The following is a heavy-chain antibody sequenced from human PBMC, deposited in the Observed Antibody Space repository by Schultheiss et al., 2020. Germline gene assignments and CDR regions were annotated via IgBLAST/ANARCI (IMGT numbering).Heavy chain of an antibody. Sequence: GGSLRLSCAASGFTFDDYAMHWVRQAPGKGLEWVSGISWNSGSIGYADSVKGRFTISRDNAKNSLYLQMNSLRAEDTALYYCAKAGYEAATEFDYWGQGTLVTVAA. CDR2: ISWNSGSI. V-gene: IGHV3-9*01. CDR3: AKAGYEAATEFDY. J-gene: IGHJ4*02. D-gene: IGHD6-13*01. CDR1: GFTFDDYA.